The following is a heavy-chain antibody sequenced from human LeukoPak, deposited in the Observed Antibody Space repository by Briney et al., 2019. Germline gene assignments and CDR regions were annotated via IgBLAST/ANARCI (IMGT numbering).Heavy chain of an antibody. Sequence: ASVKVSCKTSGYTFTIYGISWVRQAPGQGLEWMGLISAYGNTNYAQNLQGRVTMTTDTSTSTAYMELRSLRSDDTAVYYCARERGSYAFDIWGQGTMVTVSS. CDR3: ARERGSYAFDI. CDR2: ISAYGNT. CDR1: GYTFTIYG. D-gene: IGHD6-6*01. V-gene: IGHV1-18*01. J-gene: IGHJ3*02.